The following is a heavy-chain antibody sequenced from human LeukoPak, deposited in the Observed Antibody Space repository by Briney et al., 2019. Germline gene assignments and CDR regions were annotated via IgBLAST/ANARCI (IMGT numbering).Heavy chain of an antibody. Sequence: GGSLRLSCAASGFTFTTYWMSWVRQAPGKGLEWVAKISPDGSEKYYVDSVKGRFTISRDSAKNSLYLQMNSLRVEDTAVYYCVRALSSSSPYWGQGTLVTVSS. J-gene: IGHJ4*02. CDR1: GFTFTTYW. D-gene: IGHD6-6*01. CDR2: ISPDGSEK. V-gene: IGHV3-7*05. CDR3: VRALSSSSPY.